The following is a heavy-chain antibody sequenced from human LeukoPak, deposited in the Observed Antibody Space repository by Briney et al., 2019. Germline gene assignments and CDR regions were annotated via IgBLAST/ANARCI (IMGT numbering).Heavy chain of an antibody. V-gene: IGHV3-7*01. CDR2: IKQDGSEK. D-gene: IGHD3-10*01. Sequence: GGSLRLSCAAPGFTFSSYWMSWVRQAPGKGLEWVANIKQDGSEKYYVDSVKGRFTISRDNAKNSLYLQMNSLRAEDTAVYYCARGMRSYGSGSYSPPYYYYMDVWGKGTTVTISS. J-gene: IGHJ6*03. CDR1: GFTFSSYW. CDR3: ARGMRSYGSGSYSPPYYYYMDV.